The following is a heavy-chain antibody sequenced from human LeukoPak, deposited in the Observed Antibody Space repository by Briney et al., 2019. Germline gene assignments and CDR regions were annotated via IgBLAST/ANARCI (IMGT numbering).Heavy chain of an antibody. Sequence: GASVKVSCKASGYTFTSYDINWVRQATGQGLEWMGWMNPNSGNTGYAQKFQGRVTMTRDTSISTAYMELSRLRSDDTAVYYCTRDHGYSSGWYGPDYYYYMDVWGKGTTVTVSS. CDR3: TRDHGYSSGWYGPDYYYYMDV. CDR1: GYTFTSYD. CDR2: MNPNSGNT. D-gene: IGHD6-19*01. V-gene: IGHV1-8*01. J-gene: IGHJ6*03.